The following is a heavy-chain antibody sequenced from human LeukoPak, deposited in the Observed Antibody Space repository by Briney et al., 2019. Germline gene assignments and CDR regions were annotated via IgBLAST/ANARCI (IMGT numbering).Heavy chain of an antibody. Sequence: SETLSLTCTVSGYSISSGYYWGWIRQPPGKGLEWIGSIYHSGSTYYNPSLKSRVTISVDTSKNQFSLKLSSVTAADTAVYYCAREAVSSSWYSGTWTLSHMDVWGKGTTVTVSS. D-gene: IGHD6-13*01. V-gene: IGHV4-38-2*02. J-gene: IGHJ6*03. CDR2: IYHSGST. CDR3: AREAVSSSWYSGTWTLSHMDV. CDR1: GYSISSGYY.